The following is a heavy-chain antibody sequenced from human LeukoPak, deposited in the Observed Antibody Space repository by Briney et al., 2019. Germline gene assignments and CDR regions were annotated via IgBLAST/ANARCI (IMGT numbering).Heavy chain of an antibody. CDR1: GGSFSGYY. D-gene: IGHD2-15*01. J-gene: IGHJ3*02. V-gene: IGHV4-34*01. Sequence: PPETLSLTCAVYGGSFSGYYWSWIRQPPGKGLEWIGEINHSGSTNYNPSLKSRVTISVDTSKNQFSLKLSSVTAADTAVYYCARRSGFVVVVAATSNAFDIWGQGTMVTVSS. CDR2: INHSGST. CDR3: ARRSGFVVVVAATSNAFDI.